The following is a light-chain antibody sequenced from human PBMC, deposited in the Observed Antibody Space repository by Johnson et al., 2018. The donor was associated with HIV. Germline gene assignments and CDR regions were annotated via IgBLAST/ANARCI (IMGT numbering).Light chain of an antibody. CDR3: GTWGGV. J-gene: IGLJ1*01. V-gene: IGLV1-51*01. Sequence: QAVLTQPPSVSAAPGQKVTISCSGSSSNIGNSYVSWYQQLPGTAPKLLICDNNKRPSGIPDRFSGSKSGTSATLGITGLQTGDEADYYCGTWGGVFGTGTKVTVL. CDR1: SSNIGNSY. CDR2: DNN.